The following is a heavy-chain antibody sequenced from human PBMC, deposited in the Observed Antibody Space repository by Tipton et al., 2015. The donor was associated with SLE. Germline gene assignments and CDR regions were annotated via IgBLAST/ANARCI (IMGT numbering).Heavy chain of an antibody. D-gene: IGHD3-10*01. Sequence: TLSLTCAVSGYSISSGYYWGWIRQPPGKGLEWIGSIYHSGSTYYNPSLKSRVTISVATSKNQFSLKLSSVTAADTAVYYCARRGVAAMDVWGQGTTVTVSS. CDR1: GYSISSGYY. V-gene: IGHV4-38-2*01. CDR2: IYHSGST. CDR3: ARRGVAAMDV. J-gene: IGHJ6*02.